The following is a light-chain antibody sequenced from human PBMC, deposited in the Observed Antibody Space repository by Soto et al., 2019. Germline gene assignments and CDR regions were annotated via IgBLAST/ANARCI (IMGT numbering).Light chain of an antibody. J-gene: IGLJ1*01. CDR1: SSDVGGYYY. CDR3: CSFAGSYTHYV. CDR2: DVS. V-gene: IGLV2-11*01. Sequence: QSVLTQPRSVSGSPGQSVTISCTGSSSDVGGYYYVSWYQQHPGKAPRLMIYDVSKRPSGVPDRFSGSKSGNTASLTISGLHAEDEADYYCCSFAGSYTHYVFGTGTKVTVL.